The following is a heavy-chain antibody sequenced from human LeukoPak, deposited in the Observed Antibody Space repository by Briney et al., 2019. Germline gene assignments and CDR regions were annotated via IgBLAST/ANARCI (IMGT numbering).Heavy chain of an antibody. CDR3: ARADVDIVATSPHDY. D-gene: IGHD5-12*01. CDR1: GGSFSGYY. Sequence: SETLSLTRAVYGGSFSGYYWSWIRQPPGKGLEWIGEINHSGSTNYNPFLKSRVTISVDTSKNQFSLKLSSVTAADTAVYYCARADVDIVATSPHDYWGQGTLVTVSS. J-gene: IGHJ4*02. CDR2: INHSGST. V-gene: IGHV4-34*01.